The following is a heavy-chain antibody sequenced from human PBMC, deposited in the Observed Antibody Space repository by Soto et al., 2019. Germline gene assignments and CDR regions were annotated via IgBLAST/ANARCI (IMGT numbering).Heavy chain of an antibody. Sequence: EVQLLESGGGLVQPGGSLRLSCAASGFTFNSFAMSWVRQAPGKGLEWVSTISGSGGSTYYADSVKGRFTISRDHSKNTLYLQMNSLRAEDPAVYYCAKSEHPHRVVTGYYNYWGQGTLVTVSS. V-gene: IGHV3-23*01. D-gene: IGHD3-9*01. CDR2: ISGSGGST. CDR3: AKSEHPHRVVTGYYNY. J-gene: IGHJ4*02. CDR1: GFTFNSFA.